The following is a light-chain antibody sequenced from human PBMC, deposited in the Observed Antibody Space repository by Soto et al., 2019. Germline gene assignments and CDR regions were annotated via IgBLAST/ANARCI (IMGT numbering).Light chain of an antibody. Sequence: QSVLTQPPSASGSPGQSVTISCTGTSRDVGSYVYVSWYQQHPGKAPKLMIYEVIRRPSGVPDRFSGSKSGNTASLTVSGLQAEDEADYYCSSYAGSDYVVFGGGTKLTVL. V-gene: IGLV2-8*01. CDR2: EVI. CDR3: SSYAGSDYVV. CDR1: SRDVGSYVY. J-gene: IGLJ2*01.